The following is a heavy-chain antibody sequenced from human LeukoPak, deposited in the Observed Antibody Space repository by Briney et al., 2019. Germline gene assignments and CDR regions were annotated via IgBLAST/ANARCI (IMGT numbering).Heavy chain of an antibody. CDR2: ISSSGSTI. J-gene: IGHJ5*02. CDR3: ARAVNYYDSGDNWFDP. CDR1: GFTFSDYY. V-gene: IGHV3-11*01. Sequence: GGSLRLSCAASGFTFSDYYMSWIRQAPGRGLEWVSYISSSGSTIYYADSVKGRFTISRDNAKNSLYLQMNSLRAEDTAVYYCARAVNYYDSGDNWFDPWGQGTLVTVSS. D-gene: IGHD3-22*01.